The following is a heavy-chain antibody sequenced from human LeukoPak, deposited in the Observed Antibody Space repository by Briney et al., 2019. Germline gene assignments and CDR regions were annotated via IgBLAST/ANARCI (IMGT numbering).Heavy chain of an antibody. CDR3: ASYNWNYPLDDY. V-gene: IGHV3-7*01. J-gene: IGHJ4*02. CDR2: IKQDGSEK. CDR1: GFTFSSYW. Sequence: PGGSLRLSCAASGFTFSSYWMSWVRQAPGKGLERVANIKQDGSEKYYVDSVKGRFTISRDNAKNSLYLQMNSLRAEDTAVYYCASYNWNYPLDDYWGQGTLVTVSS. D-gene: IGHD1-7*01.